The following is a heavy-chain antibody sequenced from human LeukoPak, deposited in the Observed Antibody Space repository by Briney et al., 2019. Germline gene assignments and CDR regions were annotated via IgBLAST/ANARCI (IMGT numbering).Heavy chain of an antibody. D-gene: IGHD2-8*02. CDR3: ARHNDCTGGTCYIYDY. V-gene: IGHV1-18*01. CDR1: GYTFTSYD. Sequence: ASVKVSCKASGYTFTSYDISWVRQAPGQGLEWVGRISVYNGNTNYAQKLQGRVTMTTDTSTSTAYMELRSLRSDDTAVYYCARHNDCTGGTCYIYDYWGQGTLVTVSS. J-gene: IGHJ4*02. CDR2: ISVYNGNT.